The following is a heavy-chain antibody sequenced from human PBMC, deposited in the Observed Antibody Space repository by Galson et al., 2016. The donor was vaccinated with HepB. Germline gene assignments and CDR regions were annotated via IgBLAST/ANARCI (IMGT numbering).Heavy chain of an antibody. V-gene: IGHV1-2*02. J-gene: IGHJ4*02. CDR2: INPNSGGT. D-gene: IGHD6-19*01. CDR3: GRDFLMAVAVMGY. CDR1: GYTFTDYY. Sequence: SVKVSCKASGYTFTDYYIHWVRQAPGQGLEWMGWINPNSGGTSYAQNFQGRVTMTRDTSINTAYMELSRLGSDDTAVYYCGRDFLMAVAVMGYWAQGTLVTVSS.